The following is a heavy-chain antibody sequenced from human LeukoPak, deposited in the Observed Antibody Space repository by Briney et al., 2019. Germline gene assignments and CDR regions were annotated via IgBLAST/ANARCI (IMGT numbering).Heavy chain of an antibody. V-gene: IGHV4-59*02. D-gene: IGHD3-10*01. CDR1: GGSVSSYY. Sequence: SETLSLTCTASGGSVSSYYWSWIRQPPGKGLEWIGYISYSGSTNYNPSLKSRVTISIDTSKNQFSLKLRSVTAADTAVYYCARDRVTMFRGIISGLRYGMDVWGQGTTVTVSS. CDR2: ISYSGST. J-gene: IGHJ6*02. CDR3: ARDRVTMFRGIISGLRYGMDV.